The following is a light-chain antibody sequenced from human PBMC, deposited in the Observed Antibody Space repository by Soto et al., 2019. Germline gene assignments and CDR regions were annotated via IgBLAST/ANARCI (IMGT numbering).Light chain of an antibody. CDR3: QQYNSYSIT. CDR1: QSISSW. Sequence: DIQMTQSPSTLSASVGDRVTITCRASQSISSWLAWYQQKPGKAPKLLIYKASSLESGVPSRFSGSGSGTDVTLTISSLQPDDFANYYCQQYNSYSITFGPGTKVDIK. J-gene: IGKJ3*01. CDR2: KAS. V-gene: IGKV1-5*03.